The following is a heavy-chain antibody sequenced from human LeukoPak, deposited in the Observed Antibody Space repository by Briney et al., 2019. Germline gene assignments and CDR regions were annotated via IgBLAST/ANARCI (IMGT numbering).Heavy chain of an antibody. Sequence: SETLSLTCTVSGGSISSYYWSWIRQPPGKGLEWIGYIYYSGTTNYNPSLKSRVTISVDTSKNQFSLKLSSVTAADTAVYYCARGTRHLDYWGQGTLVTVSS. J-gene: IGHJ4*02. V-gene: IGHV4-59*01. CDR2: IYYSGTT. CDR1: GGSISSYY. CDR3: ARGTRHLDY.